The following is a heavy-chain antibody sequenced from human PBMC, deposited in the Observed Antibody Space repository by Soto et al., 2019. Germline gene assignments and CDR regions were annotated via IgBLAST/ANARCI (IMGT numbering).Heavy chain of an antibody. CDR2: INVGNGNT. CDR1: GYTFTSHA. V-gene: IGHV1-3*03. CDR3: ARGSKRWLQFDFFDY. J-gene: IGHJ4*02. Sequence: WASVKVSCKASGYTFTSHAFHWVRQTPGQSLEWMGWINVGNGNTRYSREFEGRVTITRDTSASTVHLELTSLRSEDMAVYYCARGSKRWLQFDFFDYWGQGTLVTVSS. D-gene: IGHD5-12*01.